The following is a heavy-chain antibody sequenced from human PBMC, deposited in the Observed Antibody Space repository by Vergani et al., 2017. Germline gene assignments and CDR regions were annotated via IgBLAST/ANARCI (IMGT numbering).Heavy chain of an antibody. J-gene: IGHJ4*02. CDR1: GGTFSSYA. Sequence: QVQLVQSGAEVKKPGSSVKVSCKASGGTFSSYAISWVRQAPGQGLEWMGGIIPIFGTANYAQKFQGRVTITADESPRTAYMELSSLRAEDTAVYYCARDIRMSDSSGYYYAALDYWGQGTLVTVSS. CDR2: IIPIFGTA. CDR3: ARDIRMSDSSGYYYAALDY. D-gene: IGHD3-22*01. V-gene: IGHV1-69*01.